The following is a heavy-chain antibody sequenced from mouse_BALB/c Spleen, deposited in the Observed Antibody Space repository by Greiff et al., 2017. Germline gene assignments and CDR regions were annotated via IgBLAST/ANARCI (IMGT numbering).Heavy chain of an antibody. J-gene: IGHJ3*01. D-gene: IGHD2-4*01. CDR2: INPNNGGT. CDR3: ARELIYYDYDGGAWFAY. Sequence: VQPQQSGPELVKPGASVKISCKTSGYTFTEYTMHCVKQSHGKSLECIGGINPNNGGTSYNQKFKGKATLTVDKSSSTAYMELRSLTSEDSAVYYCARELIYYDYDGGAWFAYWGQGTLVTGSA. V-gene: IGHV1-18*01. CDR1: GYTFTEYT.